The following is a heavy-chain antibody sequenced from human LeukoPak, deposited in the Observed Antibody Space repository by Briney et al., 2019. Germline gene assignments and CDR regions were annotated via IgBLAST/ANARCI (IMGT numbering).Heavy chain of an antibody. CDR2: IGRSDGST. Sequence: GGSLRLSCAASGFTFTNCDMTWVRQPPGKGPEWVSSIGRSDGSTYYADSVKGRFTISRDNSKNTLYLEMNSLRAEDTALYYCATYYGGHFDYWGQGTLVTVSS. CDR1: GFTFTNCD. D-gene: IGHD4-23*01. V-gene: IGHV3-23*01. J-gene: IGHJ4*02. CDR3: ATYYGGHFDY.